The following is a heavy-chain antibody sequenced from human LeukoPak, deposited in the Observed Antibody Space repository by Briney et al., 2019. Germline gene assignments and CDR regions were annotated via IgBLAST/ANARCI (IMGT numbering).Heavy chain of an antibody. Sequence: PSETLSLTCTVSGGSISSYYWSWLRQPAGKGLEWIGRIYTSGSTNYNPSLKSRVIMSVDTSKNQFSLKLSSVTAADTAVYYCARGRADYFDSSGYYFDYWGQGTLVTVSS. J-gene: IGHJ4*02. D-gene: IGHD3-22*01. CDR1: GGSISSYY. CDR3: ARGRADYFDSSGYYFDY. V-gene: IGHV4-4*07. CDR2: IYTSGST.